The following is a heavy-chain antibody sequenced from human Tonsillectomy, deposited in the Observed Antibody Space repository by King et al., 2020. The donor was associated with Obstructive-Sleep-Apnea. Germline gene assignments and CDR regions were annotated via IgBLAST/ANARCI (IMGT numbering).Heavy chain of an antibody. CDR1: GYTFTSYD. Sequence: VQLVESGAEVKKPGASVKVSCKASGYTFTSYDINCVRQATGQGLEWMGWMNTKSGNTGTEQKFQGRVTMTRNNSISTCDMELSSLRSEDTAVYYCARGRGVTTKGLDPWGQGTLVTVSS. D-gene: IGHD4-17*01. CDR3: ARGRGVTTKGLDP. V-gene: IGHV1-8*01. J-gene: IGHJ5*02. CDR2: MNTKSGNT.